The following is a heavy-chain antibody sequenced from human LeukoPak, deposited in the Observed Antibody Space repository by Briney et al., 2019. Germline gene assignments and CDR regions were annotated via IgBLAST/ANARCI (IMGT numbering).Heavy chain of an antibody. Sequence: GGSLRLSCAASRFTFSSYEMNWVRQAPGKGLEWVSGISGSAGGTFYSDSVRGRFTISRDSPKNALYLQMNSLRVEDTAVYYCTKDPLDYWGQGTLVTVSS. CDR2: ISGSAGGT. CDR3: TKDPLDY. J-gene: IGHJ4*02. CDR1: RFTFSSYE. V-gene: IGHV3-23*01.